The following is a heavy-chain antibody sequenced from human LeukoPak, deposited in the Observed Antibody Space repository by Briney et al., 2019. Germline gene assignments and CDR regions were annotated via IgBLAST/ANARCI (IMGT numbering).Heavy chain of an antibody. CDR1: GFTFSSYA. Sequence: GRSLRLSCAASGFTFSSYAMSWVRQAPGKGLEWVSAISGSGGSTYYADSVKGRFTISRDNSKNTLYLQMNSLRAEDTAVYYCAKGGNYGSGNYYFDYWGQGTLVTVSS. D-gene: IGHD3-10*01. V-gene: IGHV3-23*01. J-gene: IGHJ4*02. CDR3: AKGGNYGSGNYYFDY. CDR2: ISGSGGST.